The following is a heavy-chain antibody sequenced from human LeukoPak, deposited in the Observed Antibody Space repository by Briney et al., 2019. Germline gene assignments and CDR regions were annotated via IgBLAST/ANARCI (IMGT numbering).Heavy chain of an antibody. CDR2: IRQDGSAK. CDR3: ARGDYYDSSGYFIDAFDI. J-gene: IGHJ3*02. V-gene: IGHV3-7*04. D-gene: IGHD3-22*01. CDR1: GFTFSRYW. Sequence: GGSLRPSCAASGFTFSRYWMSWVRQAPGKGLEWVGNIRQDGSAKYYLDSVKGRFTISRDNAKNSPYLQMNSLRAEDTAVYYCARGDYYDSSGYFIDAFDIWGQGTKVTVSS.